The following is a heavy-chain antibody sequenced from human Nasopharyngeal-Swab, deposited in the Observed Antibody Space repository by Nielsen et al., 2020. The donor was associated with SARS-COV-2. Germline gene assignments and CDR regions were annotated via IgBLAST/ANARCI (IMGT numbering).Heavy chain of an antibody. CDR3: ARDARYSSSWYTPGPVDY. CDR1: GFRFGSYG. V-gene: IGHV3-33*01. CDR2: IWYDGGNK. Sequence: GGSLRLSCATSGFRFGSYGMHWVRQAPDKGLEWVAVIWYDGGNKYYADSVKGRFTISRDNSKNTLYLQMNSLRAEDTAVYYCARDARYSSSWYTPGPVDYWGQGTLVTVSS. D-gene: IGHD6-13*01. J-gene: IGHJ4*02.